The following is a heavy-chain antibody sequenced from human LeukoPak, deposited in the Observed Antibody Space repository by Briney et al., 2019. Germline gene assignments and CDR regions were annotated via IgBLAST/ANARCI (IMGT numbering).Heavy chain of an antibody. J-gene: IGHJ4*02. CDR3: ARRGYCGSSSCAPL. CDR2: IYHSGST. D-gene: IGHD2-2*01. CDR1: GGSISSNNW. V-gene: IGHV4-4*02. Sequence: SGTLSLTCAVSGGSISSNNWWSWVRQPPGKGLEWIGEIYHSGSTNYNPSLKSRVTISVDTSKNQFSLKLSSVTAADTAVYYCARRGYCGSSSCAPLWGQGTLVTVSS.